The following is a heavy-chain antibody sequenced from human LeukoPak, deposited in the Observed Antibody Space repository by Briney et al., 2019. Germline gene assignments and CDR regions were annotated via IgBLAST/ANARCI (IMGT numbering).Heavy chain of an antibody. J-gene: IGHJ4*02. CDR2: VYYSGST. CDR1: GGFISSYY. D-gene: IGHD3-10*01. Sequence: SETLSLTCTVSGGFISSYYWSWLRQPPGKGLAWIGYVYYSGSTNYNPSLMSRLTILVDTSKYQFSLKLSSVPAANTAVYYCARETKKVRGILYFAYGSEGRLVTVS. V-gene: IGHV4-59*01. CDR3: ARETKKVRGILYFAY.